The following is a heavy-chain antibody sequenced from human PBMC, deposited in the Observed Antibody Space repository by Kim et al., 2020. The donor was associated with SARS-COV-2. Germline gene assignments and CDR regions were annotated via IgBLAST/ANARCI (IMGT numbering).Heavy chain of an antibody. D-gene: IGHD3-10*01. CDR3: AAWGSGTNKYFDY. Sequence: SVKVSCKASGFTFTSSAVQWVRQARGQRLEWIGWIVVGSGNTNYAQKFQERVTITRDMSTSTAYMELSSLRSEDTAVYYCAAWGSGTNKYFDYWGQGTLVTVSS. V-gene: IGHV1-58*01. CDR1: GFTFTSSA. J-gene: IGHJ4*02. CDR2: IVVGSGNT.